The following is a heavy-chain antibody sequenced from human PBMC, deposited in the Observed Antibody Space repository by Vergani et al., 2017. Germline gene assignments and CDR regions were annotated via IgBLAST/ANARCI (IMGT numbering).Heavy chain of an antibody. CDR1: GFTFSSHA. V-gene: IGHV3-23*01. CDR2: IKNNGDSI. CDR3: GRGGDNYN. Sequence: EVQLLQSEGAVVQPGGSLRLSCVASGFTFSSHAMSWVRQGHGQGLEWVSSIKNNGDSIHYADSVKGRFTISRDNSKNTLYLQMNSLRGEDTAVYYCGRGGDNYNWGQGTLVTVSS. J-gene: IGHJ4*02. D-gene: IGHD5-24*01.